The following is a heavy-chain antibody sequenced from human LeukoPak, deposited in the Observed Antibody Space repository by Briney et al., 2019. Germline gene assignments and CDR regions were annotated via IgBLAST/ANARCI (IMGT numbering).Heavy chain of an antibody. CDR3: AKDRYYYDSSGDFDY. CDR2: ISYDGSNK. CDR1: GFTFSSYG. Sequence: GRSLRLSCAASGFTFSSYGMHWVRQAPGKGLEWVAVISYDGSNKYYADSAKGRFTISRDNSKNTLYLQMNSLRAEDTAVYYCAKDRYYYDSSGDFDYWGQGTLVTVSS. D-gene: IGHD3-22*01. J-gene: IGHJ4*02. V-gene: IGHV3-30*18.